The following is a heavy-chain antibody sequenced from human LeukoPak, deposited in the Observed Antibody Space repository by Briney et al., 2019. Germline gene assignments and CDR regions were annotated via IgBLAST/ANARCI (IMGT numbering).Heavy chain of an antibody. V-gene: IGHV4-31*03. D-gene: IGHD4-17*01. CDR1: GGSISSGGYY. Sequence: TSETLSLTCTVSGGSISSGGYYWSWIRQHPGKGLEWIGYIYYSGSTYYNPSLKSRVTISVDTSKNQFSLKLSSVTAADTAVYYCARDARDYEGAFDYWGQGTLVTVSS. CDR3: ARDARDYEGAFDY. CDR2: IYYSGST. J-gene: IGHJ4*02.